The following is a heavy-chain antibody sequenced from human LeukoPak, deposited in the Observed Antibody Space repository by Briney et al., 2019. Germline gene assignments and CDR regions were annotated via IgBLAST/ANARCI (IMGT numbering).Heavy chain of an antibody. CDR2: ISGSGSGGST. CDR1: GFTFSSSA. Sequence: GGSLRLSCAASGFTFSSSAMSWVRQAPGKGLEWVSRISGSGSGGSTYYADSVKGRFTISRDNSKNTLYLQMNSLRAADTAVYYCARDKGTSYLSSFDYWGQGTLVTVSS. CDR3: ARDKGTSYLSSFDY. D-gene: IGHD6-6*01. V-gene: IGHV3-23*01. J-gene: IGHJ4*02.